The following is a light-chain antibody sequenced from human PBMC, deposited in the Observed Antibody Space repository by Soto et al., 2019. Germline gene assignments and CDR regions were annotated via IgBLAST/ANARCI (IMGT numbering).Light chain of an antibody. CDR3: QQRSNWPLT. J-gene: IGKJ3*01. V-gene: IGKV3-11*01. CDR1: QSVSSY. Sequence: EIVLTQSPATLSLSPGERATLSCRASQSVSSYLAWFQQKAGQAPRLLIYDASNRATGIPARFSGSGSATDFTLTISSLEPEDFAIYFCQQRSNWPLTFGPGTKVDIK. CDR2: DAS.